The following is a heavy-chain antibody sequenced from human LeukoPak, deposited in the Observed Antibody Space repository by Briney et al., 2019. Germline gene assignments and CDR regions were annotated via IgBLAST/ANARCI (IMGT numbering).Heavy chain of an antibody. J-gene: IGHJ4*02. CDR3: ASGYSYGYGVDY. Sequence: SETLSLTCTVSGASISSSSYYWGWIRQPPGKGLEWIGSIYYGGSTYYNPSLKSRVTISVDTSKNQFSLKLSSVTAADTAVYYCASGYSYGYGVDYWGQGTLVTVSS. CDR2: IYYGGST. CDR1: GASISSSSYY. V-gene: IGHV4-39*07. D-gene: IGHD5-18*01.